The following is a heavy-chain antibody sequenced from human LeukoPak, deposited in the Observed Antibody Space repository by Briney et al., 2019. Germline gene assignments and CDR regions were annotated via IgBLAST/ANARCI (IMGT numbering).Heavy chain of an antibody. Sequence: PSETLSLTCTVSGGSISSSSHYWGWIRQPPGKGLEWIGSIYYSGSTYYNPSLKSRVTISVDTSKNQFSLKLSSVTAADTAVYYCARHRSPPISGPLDAFDIWGQGTMVTVSS. V-gene: IGHV4-39*01. CDR2: IYYSGST. CDR1: GGSISSSSHY. J-gene: IGHJ3*02. CDR3: ARHRSPPISGPLDAFDI. D-gene: IGHD3-10*01.